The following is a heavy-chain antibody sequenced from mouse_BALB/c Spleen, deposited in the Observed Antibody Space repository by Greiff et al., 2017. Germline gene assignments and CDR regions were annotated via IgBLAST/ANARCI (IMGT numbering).Heavy chain of an antibody. CDR3: KRGGRIGFAY. D-gene: IGHD2-14*01. CDR2: IYPSDSYT. V-gene: IGHV1-69*02. CDR1: GYTFTSYW. Sequence: QVQLQQSGAELVRPGASVKLSCKASGYTFTSYWINWVKQRPGQGLEWIGNIYPSDSYTNYNQKFKDKATLTVDKSSTTAYMQLSSPTSEASAVYYCKRGGRIGFAYWGQGTLVTVSA. J-gene: IGHJ3*01.